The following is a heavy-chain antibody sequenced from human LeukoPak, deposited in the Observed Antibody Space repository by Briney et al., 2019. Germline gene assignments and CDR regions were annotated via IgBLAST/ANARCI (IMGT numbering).Heavy chain of an antibody. CDR2: FDPEDSET. D-gene: IGHD3-22*01. V-gene: IGHV1-24*01. CDR1: GYTLTELS. J-gene: IGHJ4*02. CDR3: ATPAELVVVTAFDY. Sequence: ASVKVSCKVSGYTLTELSMHWVRQAPGKGLEWMGGFDPEDSETIYAQKFQGRVTMTEDTSTDTAYRELSSLRSEDTAVYYCATPAELVVVTAFDYWGQGTLVTVSS.